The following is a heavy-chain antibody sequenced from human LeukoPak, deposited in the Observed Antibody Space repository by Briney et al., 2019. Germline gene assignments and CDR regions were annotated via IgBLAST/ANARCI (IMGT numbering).Heavy chain of an antibody. J-gene: IGHJ4*02. CDR1: GFSFSNHW. CDR3: ARDPVEWELLLDY. V-gene: IGHV3-7*01. D-gene: IGHD1-26*01. CDR2: INIDGSER. Sequence: GGSMRLSCAAYGFSFSNHWMGWVRQAPGKQPEWVANINIDGSERYYADSVKGRFTISRDNARNSVFLQMSGLRVEDTAVYYCARDPVEWELLLDYWGQGTLVTVSS.